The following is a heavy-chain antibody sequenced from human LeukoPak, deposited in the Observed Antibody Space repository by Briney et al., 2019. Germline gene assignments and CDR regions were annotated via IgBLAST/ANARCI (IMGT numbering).Heavy chain of an antibody. CDR3: ARVRNNWNYFSARNNWFDP. Sequence: SKTLSLTCAVSGYSISSGYYWGWIRQPPGKGLEWIGSIYHSGSTYYSPSLKSRVTISVDTSKNQFSLKLSSVTAADTAVYYCARVRNNWNYFSARNNWFDPWGQGTLVTVSS. CDR2: IYHSGST. V-gene: IGHV4-38-2*01. D-gene: IGHD1-7*01. J-gene: IGHJ5*02. CDR1: GYSISSGYY.